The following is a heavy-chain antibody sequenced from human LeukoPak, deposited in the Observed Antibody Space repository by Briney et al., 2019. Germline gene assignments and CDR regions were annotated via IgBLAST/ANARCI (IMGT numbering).Heavy chain of an antibody. D-gene: IGHD3-10*01. CDR1: GGTFSSYA. J-gene: IGHJ6*03. V-gene: IGHV1-69*06. CDR2: IIPIFGTA. CDR3: ARGGVRGVINMVGYSYMDV. Sequence: GASVKVSCKASGGTFSSYAISWVRQAPGQGLEWMGGIIPIFGTANYAQKFQGRVTITADKSTSTAYMELSSLRSEDTAVYYCARGGVRGVINMVGYSYMDVWGKGTTVTVSS.